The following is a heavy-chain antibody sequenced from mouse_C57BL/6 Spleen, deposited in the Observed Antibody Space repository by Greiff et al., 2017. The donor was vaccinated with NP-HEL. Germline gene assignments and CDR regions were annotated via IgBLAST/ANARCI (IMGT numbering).Heavy chain of an antibody. CDR1: GFNIKDDY. J-gene: IGHJ2*01. V-gene: IGHV14-4*01. CDR2: IDPENGDT. D-gene: IGHD2-1*01. Sequence: EVKLMESGAELVRPGASVKLSCTASGFNIKDDYMHWVKQRPEQGLEWIGWIDPENGDTEYASKFQGKAPITADTSSNTAYLQLSSLTSEDTAVYYCTFYYGNYVYWGQGTTLTVSS. CDR3: TFYYGNYVY.